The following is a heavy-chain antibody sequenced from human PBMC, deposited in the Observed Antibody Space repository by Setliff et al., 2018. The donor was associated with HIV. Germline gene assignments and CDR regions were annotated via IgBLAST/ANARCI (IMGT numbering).Heavy chain of an antibody. CDR2: IYYSGST. J-gene: IGHJ4*02. CDR1: GGSISSSSYY. CDR3: ARSRSSYYDILTGYRYYFDY. D-gene: IGHD3-9*01. V-gene: IGHV4-39*01. Sequence: PSETLSLTCTVSGGSISSSSYYWGWIRQPPGKGLEWIGSIYYSGSTYYNPSLKSRVTISVDTSKNQFSLKLSSVTAADTAVYYCARSRSSYYDILTGYRYYFDYWGQGTLGTVSS.